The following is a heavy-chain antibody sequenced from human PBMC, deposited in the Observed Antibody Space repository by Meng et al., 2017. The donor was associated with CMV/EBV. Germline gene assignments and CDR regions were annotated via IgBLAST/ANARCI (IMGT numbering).Heavy chain of an antibody. Sequence: GGSLRLSCAASGFNFSAYWMIWVRQAPGKGLEWVANIKQHGSEKYYVDSVKGRFTISRDDAKNSLYLQMNSLRVEDTAVYYCAREYGGRFDPWGQGTLVTVSS. V-gene: IGHV3-7*01. CDR3: AREYGGRFDP. J-gene: IGHJ5*02. CDR1: GFNFSAYW. CDR2: IKQHGSEK. D-gene: IGHD3-16*01.